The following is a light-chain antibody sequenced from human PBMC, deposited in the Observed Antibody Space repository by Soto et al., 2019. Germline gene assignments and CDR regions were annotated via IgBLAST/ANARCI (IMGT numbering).Light chain of an antibody. CDR1: QSVSSN. J-gene: IGKJ1*01. Sequence: EIVMTQSPATLSVSPGERVTVSCRASQSVSSNLAWYQQKPGQAPRLLIYGASTRATGIPARFSGSGSGTEFTLTISSLQSEDFAVYYCQQYHNWGEFGQGTKVDIK. CDR2: GAS. V-gene: IGKV3-15*01. CDR3: QQYHNWGE.